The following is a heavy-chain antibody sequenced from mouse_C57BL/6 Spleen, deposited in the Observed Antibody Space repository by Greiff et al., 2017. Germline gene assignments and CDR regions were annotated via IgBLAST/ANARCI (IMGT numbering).Heavy chain of an antibody. CDR1: GFTFSDYY. CDR2: ISNGGGSP. V-gene: IGHV5-12*01. CDR3: AGQGNWSYAMDY. Sequence: EVHLVESGGGLVQPGGSLKLSCAASGFTFSDYYLYWVRQTPEKRLEWVAYISNGGGSPCYQDTVKGRFTISWDNAKNTLYLQMSRLKSEDTAMYYCAGQGNWSYAMDYWGQGTSVTDSS. D-gene: IGHD2-1*01. J-gene: IGHJ4*01.